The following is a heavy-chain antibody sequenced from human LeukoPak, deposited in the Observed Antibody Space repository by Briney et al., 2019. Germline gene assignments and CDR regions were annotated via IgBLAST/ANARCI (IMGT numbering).Heavy chain of an antibody. J-gene: IGHJ5*02. V-gene: IGHV4-38-2*02. CDR3: ARDSGTTGEVKFDP. CDR2: IYHSGST. D-gene: IGHD3-10*01. Sequence: SETLSLTCTVSGYSISSGFYWGWIRQPPGKGLEWIGSIYHSGSTYYNPSLKSRVTISLDTSKNQFSLKLSSVTAADTAVYYCARDSGTTGEVKFDPWGQGTLVTVSS. CDR1: GYSISSGFY.